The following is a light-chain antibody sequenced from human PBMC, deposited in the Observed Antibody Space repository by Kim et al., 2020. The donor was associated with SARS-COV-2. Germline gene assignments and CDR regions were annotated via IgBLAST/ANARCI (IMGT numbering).Light chain of an antibody. CDR1: QSVSNRY. J-gene: IGKJ1*01. V-gene: IGKV3-20*01. CDR2: AAT. CDR3: QQYDNLPQT. Sequence: PGARATRACRALQSVSNRYLALYRQKPGQAPGLLIEAATTGATGIPDRFSGSGSGTDFTLAISRLEPEDSAVYFCQQYDNLPQTFGQGTKVDIK.